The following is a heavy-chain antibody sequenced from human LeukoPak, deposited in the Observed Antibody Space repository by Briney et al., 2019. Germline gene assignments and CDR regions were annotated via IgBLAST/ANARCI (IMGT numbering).Heavy chain of an antibody. CDR1: GFTFSTYG. D-gene: IGHD3-9*01. V-gene: IGHV3-30*18. J-gene: IGHJ5*02. CDR2: ISYDGNTK. Sequence: PGGSLRLSCAASGFTFSTYGMHWVRQGPGKGLEWEAVISYDGNTKYYADSVKGRFTVSRDNSKNMLYLEMNNLRAEDTAMYYCAKEGRYLNWFDPWGQGTLVTVSS. CDR3: AKEGRYLNWFDP.